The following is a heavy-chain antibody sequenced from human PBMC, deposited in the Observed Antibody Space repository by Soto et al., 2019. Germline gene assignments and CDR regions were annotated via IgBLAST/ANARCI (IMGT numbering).Heavy chain of an antibody. J-gene: IGHJ5*02. CDR2: IYYSGST. D-gene: IGHD2-8*02. Sequence: SATLSLTCTVSGGSISSYYWSWIRQPPGKGLEWIGYIYYSGSTNYNPSLKSRVTISVDTSKNQFSLKLSSVTAADTAVYYCARVTGWFDPWGQGTLVTVSS. V-gene: IGHV4-59*01. CDR3: ARVTGWFDP. CDR1: GGSISSYY.